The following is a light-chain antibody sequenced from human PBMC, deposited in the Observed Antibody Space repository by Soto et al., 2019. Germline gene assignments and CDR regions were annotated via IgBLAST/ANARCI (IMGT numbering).Light chain of an antibody. CDR1: SGHSSYA. CDR2: LNSDGSH. J-gene: IGLJ2*01. Sequence: QLVLTQSPSASASLGASVKLTCTLSSGHSSYAIAWHQQQPEKGPRYLMKLNSDGSHNKGDGIPDRFSGSSSGAERYLTISILQSEDEADYYCQTWDTGSRVVFGGGTKVTVL. CDR3: QTWDTGSRVV. V-gene: IGLV4-69*01.